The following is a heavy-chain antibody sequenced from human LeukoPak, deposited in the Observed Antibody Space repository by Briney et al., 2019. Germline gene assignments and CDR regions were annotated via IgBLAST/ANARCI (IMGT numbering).Heavy chain of an antibody. Sequence: SETLSLTCAVYGGSFSGYYWSWIRRPPGKGLEWIGEINHSGSTNYNPSLKSRVTISVDTSKNQFFLKLSSVTAADTAVYYCARGHYYGSGSYYDNWFDPWGQGTLVTVSS. CDR2: INHSGST. CDR3: ARGHYYGSGSYYDNWFDP. D-gene: IGHD3-10*01. J-gene: IGHJ5*02. CDR1: GGSFSGYY. V-gene: IGHV4-34*01.